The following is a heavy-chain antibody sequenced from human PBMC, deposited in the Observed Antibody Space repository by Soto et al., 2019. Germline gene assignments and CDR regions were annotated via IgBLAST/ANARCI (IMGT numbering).Heavy chain of an antibody. CDR3: ARTPRYYCSGGSCFDY. Sequence: QLQLQESGSGLVKPSQTLSLTCAVSGGSISSGGYSWSWIRQPPGKGLEWIGYIYYGGSTYYNPSLKSRVTIAVDRSENQFSLRLSSVTAADTAVYYCARTPRYYCSGGSCFDYWGQGTLVTVSS. D-gene: IGHD2-15*01. CDR2: IYYGGST. CDR1: GGSISSGGYS. J-gene: IGHJ4*02. V-gene: IGHV4-30-2*01.